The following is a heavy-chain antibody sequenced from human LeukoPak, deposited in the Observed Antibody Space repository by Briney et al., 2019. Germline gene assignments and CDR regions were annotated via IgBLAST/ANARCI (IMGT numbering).Heavy chain of an antibody. J-gene: IGHJ4*02. CDR2: IIPIFGTA. D-gene: IGHD3-22*01. CDR3: AREARYDSSGYYYRAFDY. Sequence: SVKVSCKASGGSFSSYGISWVRQAPGQGLEWMGRIIPIFGTANYAQKFQGRVTITTDESTSTAYMELSSLRSEDTAVYYCAREARYDSSGYYYRAFDYWGQGTLVTVSS. CDR1: GGSFSSYG. V-gene: IGHV1-69*05.